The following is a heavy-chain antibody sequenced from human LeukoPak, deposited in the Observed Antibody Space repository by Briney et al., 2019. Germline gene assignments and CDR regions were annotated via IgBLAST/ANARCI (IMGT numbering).Heavy chain of an antibody. D-gene: IGHD6-19*01. CDR3: ARDINSSGWYPYYYYGMDV. V-gene: IGHV3-21*01. CDR1: GFTFADKW. CDR2: ISSSSSYI. Sequence: PGGSLRLSCAASGFTFADKWMSWVRQAPGKGLEWVSSISSSSSYIYYADSVKGRFTISRDNAKNSLYLQMNSLRAEDTAVYYCARDINSSGWYPYYYYGMDVWGQGTTVTVSS. J-gene: IGHJ6*02.